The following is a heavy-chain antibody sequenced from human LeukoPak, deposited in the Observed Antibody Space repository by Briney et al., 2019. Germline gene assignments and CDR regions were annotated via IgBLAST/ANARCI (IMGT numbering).Heavy chain of an antibody. D-gene: IGHD2-15*01. CDR2: FNPVFGTA. J-gene: IGHJ3*02. CDR1: GGTFSSYA. CDR3: ARGLTDIVVVVAATDAFDI. Sequence: SVKVSCKASGGTFSSYAISWVRQAPGQGLEWMGGFNPVFGTANYAQKFQGRVTITADESTSTAYMELSSLRSEDTAVYYCARGLTDIVVVVAATDAFDIWGQGTMVTVSS. V-gene: IGHV1-69*01.